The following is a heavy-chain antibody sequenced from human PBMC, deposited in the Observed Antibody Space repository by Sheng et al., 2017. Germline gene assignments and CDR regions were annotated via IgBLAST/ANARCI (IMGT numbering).Heavy chain of an antibody. CDR2: IWYDGSNK. Sequence: QVQLVESGGGVVQPGRSLRLSCAASGFIFSSYGMHWVRQAPGKGLEWVAVIWYDGSNKYYADSVKGRFSISRDNSKNTLYLQMNSLRADDTAVYYCARGFLPGDYFDYWGQGTLVTV. J-gene: IGHJ4*02. CDR1: GFIFSSYG. V-gene: IGHV3-33*01. CDR3: ARGFLPGDYFDY.